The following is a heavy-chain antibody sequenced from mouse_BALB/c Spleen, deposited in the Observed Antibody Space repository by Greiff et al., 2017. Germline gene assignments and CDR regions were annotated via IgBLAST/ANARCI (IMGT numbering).Heavy chain of an antibody. J-gene: IGHJ3*01. Sequence: EVQRVESGGDLVKPGGSLKLSCAASGFTFSSYGMSWVRQTPDKRLEWVATISSGGSYTYYPDSVKGRFTISRDNAKNTLYLQMSSLKSEDTAMYYCASHRYDGFAYWGQGTLVTVSA. V-gene: IGHV5-6*01. CDR3: ASHRYDGFAY. CDR1: GFTFSSYG. CDR2: ISSGGSYT. D-gene: IGHD2-14*01.